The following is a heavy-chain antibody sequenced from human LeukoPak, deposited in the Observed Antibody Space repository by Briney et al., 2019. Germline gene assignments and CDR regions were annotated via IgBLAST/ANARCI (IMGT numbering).Heavy chain of an antibody. Sequence: SETLSLTCAVYGGSFSGYYWSWLRQPPGKGLEWIGEINHSGSTNYNPSLKSRVTISVDTSKNQFSLKLSSVTAADTAVYYCARGRYYYGSGSYFPHYYYDYGMDVWGQGTTVTDSS. V-gene: IGHV4-34*01. J-gene: IGHJ6*01. D-gene: IGHD3-10*01. CDR3: ARGRYYYGSGSYFPHYYYDYGMDV. CDR2: INHSGST. CDR1: GGSFSGYY.